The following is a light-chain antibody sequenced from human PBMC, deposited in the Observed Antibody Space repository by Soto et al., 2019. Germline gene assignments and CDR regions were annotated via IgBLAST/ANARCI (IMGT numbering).Light chain of an antibody. J-gene: IGKJ4*01. CDR1: QSVSSN. CDR3: QQYNNWPLT. Sequence: EIVMTQSPATLSVSPGERATLSCRASQSVSSNLAWYQQKPCQAPRLLIYGASTLDTGIPARFSGSGSGTEFTLTINSLQSEDFAVYYCQQYNNWPLTFGGGTQVEIK. CDR2: GAS. V-gene: IGKV3D-15*01.